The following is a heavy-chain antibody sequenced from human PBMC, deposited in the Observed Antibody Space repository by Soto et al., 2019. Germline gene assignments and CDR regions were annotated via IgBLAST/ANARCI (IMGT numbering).Heavy chain of an antibody. CDR1: GFSLSTSGVG. V-gene: IGHV2-5*02. D-gene: IGHD6-19*01. CDR3: AHIIPPGIAVAGTVFGY. Sequence: QITLKESGPTLVKPTQTLTLTCTFSGFSLSTSGVGVGWIRQPPGKALEWLALIYWDDDKRYSPSLKSRLTITKDTSKNQVVLTMTNMDPVDTATYYCAHIIPPGIAVAGTVFGYWGQGTLVTVSS. CDR2: IYWDDDK. J-gene: IGHJ4*02.